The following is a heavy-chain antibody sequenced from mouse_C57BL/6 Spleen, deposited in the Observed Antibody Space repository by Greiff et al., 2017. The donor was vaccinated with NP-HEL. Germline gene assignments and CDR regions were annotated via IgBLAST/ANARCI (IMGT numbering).Heavy chain of an antibody. CDR3: ARQTGYYAMDY. J-gene: IGHJ4*01. V-gene: IGHV5-6*01. Sequence: EVKLVESGGDLVKPGGSLKLSCAASGLTFSSYGMSWVRQTPDKRLEWVATISSGGSYTYYPDSVKGRFTISRDNAKNTLYLQMSSLKSEDTAMYYCARQTGYYAMDYWGQGTSVTVSS. CDR2: ISSGGSYT. CDR1: GLTFSSYG.